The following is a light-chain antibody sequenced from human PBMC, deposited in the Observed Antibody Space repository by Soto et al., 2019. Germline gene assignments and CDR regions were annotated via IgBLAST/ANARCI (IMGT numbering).Light chain of an antibody. Sequence: QSALTQPASVSGSPGQSITISCTGTSSDVGSYNLVSWYQQHPGKAPKLMIYEGSKRPSGVSNRFSGSKSGNTASLTISGLQAEDEDDYYCCSYAGSSTYVFGTGTKGTAL. CDR3: CSYAGSSTYV. J-gene: IGLJ1*01. CDR2: EGS. CDR1: SSDVGSYNL. V-gene: IGLV2-23*01.